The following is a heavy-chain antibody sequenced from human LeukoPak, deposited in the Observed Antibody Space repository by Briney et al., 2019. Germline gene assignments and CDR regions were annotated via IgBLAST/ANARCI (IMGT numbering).Heavy chain of an antibody. CDR3: ARDLDSSSWYYYYGMDV. V-gene: IGHV3-7*01. CDR2: IKQDGSEK. J-gene: IGHJ6*02. CDR1: GFTFSSYW. Sequence: GGSLRLSCAASGFTFSSYWMSWVRQDPGKGLEWVANIKQDGSEKYYVDSVKGRFTISRDNAKNSLYLQMNSLRAEDTAVYYCARDLDSSSWYYYYGMDVWGQGTTVTVS. D-gene: IGHD6-13*01.